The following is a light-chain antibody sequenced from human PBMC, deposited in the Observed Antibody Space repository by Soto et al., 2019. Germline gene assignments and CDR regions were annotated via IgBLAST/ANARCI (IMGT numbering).Light chain of an antibody. V-gene: IGKV3-11*01. J-gene: IGKJ1*01. Sequence: EIVLTQSPATLSLSPGERATLSCRASQSVSSYLAWYQQKPGQAPRLLIYDASNRATGIPARFSGSGSGTDFTITISGLEPEDFVVYYCQQRSNWTLTFGQGTKVEMK. CDR3: QQRSNWTLT. CDR2: DAS. CDR1: QSVSSY.